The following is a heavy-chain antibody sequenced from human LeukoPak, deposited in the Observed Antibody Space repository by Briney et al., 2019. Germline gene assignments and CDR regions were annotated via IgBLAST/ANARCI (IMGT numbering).Heavy chain of an antibody. V-gene: IGHV3-74*01. Sequence: GGSLRLSCAASGFTFSSNWMHWVRQAPGKGLVWVSRINIDGSSTTYADSVKGRFTISRDNTKNTLYLQMNSLRAEDTAVYYCARVGPTTSKTYYYGSGSFYAFDIWGQGTMVTVSS. CDR2: INIDGSST. CDR1: GFTFSSNW. CDR3: ARVGPTTSKTYYYGSGSFYAFDI. J-gene: IGHJ3*02. D-gene: IGHD3-10*01.